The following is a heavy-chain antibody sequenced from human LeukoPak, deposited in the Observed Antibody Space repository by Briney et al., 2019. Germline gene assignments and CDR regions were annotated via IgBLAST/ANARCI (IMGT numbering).Heavy chain of an antibody. V-gene: IGHV3-23*01. CDR1: GFSFSTYT. D-gene: IGHD4-17*01. CDR3: AKERQTGDYFTSDF. CDR2: INGRGDSA. Sequence: GGSLRLSCAASGFSFSTYTMNWVRQAPGKGLEWVSAINGRGDSAFYADSVKGQFTISRDNSKSTVYLQMNSLRADDTAVYYCAKERQTGDYFTSDFWGQGTLVTVSS. J-gene: IGHJ4*02.